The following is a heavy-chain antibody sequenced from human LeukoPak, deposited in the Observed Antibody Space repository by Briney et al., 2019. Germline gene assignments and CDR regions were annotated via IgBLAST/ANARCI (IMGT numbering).Heavy chain of an antibody. V-gene: IGHV4-59*08. D-gene: IGHD4-11*01. CDR2: INYSGST. J-gene: IGHJ2*01. Sequence: SETLSLTCTVSGGSISSYYWSWIRQPPGKGLEWIGYINYSGSTNYNPSLKSRVTISVDTSKNQFSLKLSSVTAADTAVYYCAASHSTVRYFDLWGRGTLVTVSS. CDR3: AASHSTVRYFDL. CDR1: GGSISSYY.